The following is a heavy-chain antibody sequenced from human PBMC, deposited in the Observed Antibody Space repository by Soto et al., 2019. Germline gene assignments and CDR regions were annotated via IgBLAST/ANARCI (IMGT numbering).Heavy chain of an antibody. J-gene: IGHJ5*02. D-gene: IGHD2-2*02. CDR2: ISSSGSTI. V-gene: IGHV3-11*01. CDR1: GFTFSYYY. Sequence: GGSLRLSCATSGFTFSYYYMSWIRQAPGKGLEWVSYISSSGSTIYYADSVKGRFTISRDNAKNSLYLQMNSLRAKDTAVYYCARYCSSTSCYNNWFDPWGQGTLVTVSS. CDR3: ARYCSSTSCYNNWFDP.